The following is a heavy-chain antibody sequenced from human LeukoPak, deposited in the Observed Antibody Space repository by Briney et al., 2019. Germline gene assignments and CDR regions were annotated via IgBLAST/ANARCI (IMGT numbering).Heavy chain of an antibody. CDR2: IYYSGNT. D-gene: IGHD2-2*01. J-gene: IGHJ4*02. CDR3: ARLGYCSSASCGPLDY. V-gene: IGHV4-39*01. Sequence: TSETLSLTCTVSGGSISSGTHYWGWIRQPPGKGLEWIGSIYYSGNTYYNPSLESRVTMSVDTSKNQFSLNLSSVTAADTAVYYCARLGYCSSASCGPLDYWGQGTLVTVSS. CDR1: GGSISSGTHY.